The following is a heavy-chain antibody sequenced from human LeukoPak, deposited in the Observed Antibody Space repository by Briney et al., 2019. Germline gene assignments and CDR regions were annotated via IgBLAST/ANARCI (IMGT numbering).Heavy chain of an antibody. V-gene: IGHV1-46*01. Sequence: ASVKVSCKASGYTFTSYYMHWVRQAPGQGLEWMGIINPSGGSTSYAQKFQGRVTMTRDMSTSTVYMERSSLRSEDTAVYYCARVGDYYDSSDDAFDIWGQGTMVTVSS. D-gene: IGHD3-22*01. CDR1: GYTFTSYY. CDR3: ARVGDYYDSSDDAFDI. J-gene: IGHJ3*02. CDR2: INPSGGST.